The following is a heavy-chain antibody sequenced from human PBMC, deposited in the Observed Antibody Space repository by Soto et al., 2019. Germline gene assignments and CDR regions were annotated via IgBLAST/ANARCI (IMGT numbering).Heavy chain of an antibody. Sequence: EVQLVESGGVVVQPGGSLRLSCAASGFTFDDYTMHWVRQAPGKGLEWVSLISWDGGSTYYADSVKGRFTISRDNSKNSMYMEMNSLRTEDTAVYYCAKGGNRVAGTGMEVCGQGTTVTVYS. CDR1: GFTFDDYT. V-gene: IGHV3-43*01. CDR2: ISWDGGST. J-gene: IGHJ6*02. D-gene: IGHD6-19*01. CDR3: AKGGNRVAGTGMEV.